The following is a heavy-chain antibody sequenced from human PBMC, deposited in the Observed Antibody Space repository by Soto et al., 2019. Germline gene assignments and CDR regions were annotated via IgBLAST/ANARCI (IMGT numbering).Heavy chain of an antibody. Sequence: ASVMVSCKASGYTFTSYGISWVRQAPGQGLEWMGWISAYNGNTNYAQKVQGRGTMTTDTSTSTAYMELRRLRSDDTAMYYSARDDLLYCSITSCYTARHDAFDIWGQGAMVTVSS. V-gene: IGHV1-18*01. CDR3: ARDDLLYCSITSCYTARHDAFDI. CDR1: GYTFTSYG. CDR2: ISAYNGNT. J-gene: IGHJ3*02. D-gene: IGHD2-2*02.